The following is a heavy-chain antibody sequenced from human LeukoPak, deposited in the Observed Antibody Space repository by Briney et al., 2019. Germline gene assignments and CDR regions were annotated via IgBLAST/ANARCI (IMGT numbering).Heavy chain of an antibody. CDR1: GGSISSYY. V-gene: IGHV4-34*01. CDR3: AATFGLVTLDY. CDR2: INHSGST. Sequence: SETLSLTCTVSGGSISSYYWSWIRQPPGKGLEWIGEINHSGSTNYNPSLKSRVTISVDTSKNQFSLKLSSVTAADTDVYYCAATFGLVTLDYWGQGTRVTVSS. D-gene: IGHD3/OR15-3a*01. J-gene: IGHJ4*02.